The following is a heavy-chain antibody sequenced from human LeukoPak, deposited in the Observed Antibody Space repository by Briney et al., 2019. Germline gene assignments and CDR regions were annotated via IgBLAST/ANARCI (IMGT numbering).Heavy chain of an antibody. V-gene: IGHV4-39*01. CDR2: IYYSGST. CDR3: ARSDYSSYYMDV. Sequence: PSETLSLTCTVSGGSISSSSYYWGWIRQPPGKGLEWIGSIYYSGSTYYNPSLKSRVTISVDTSKNQFSLKLSSVTAADTALYYCARSDYSSYYMDVWGKGITVTVSS. J-gene: IGHJ6*03. D-gene: IGHD4-11*01. CDR1: GGSISSSSYY.